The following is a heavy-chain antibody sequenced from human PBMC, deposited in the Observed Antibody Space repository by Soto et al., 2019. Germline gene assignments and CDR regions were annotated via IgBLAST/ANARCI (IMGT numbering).Heavy chain of an antibody. J-gene: IGHJ5*02. CDR1: GGSISSGGYY. D-gene: IGHD4-17*01. Sequence: QVQLQESGPGLVKPSQTLSLTCTVSGGSISSGGYYWNWIRQHPGKGLEWIGHIYYSGSTYYNPPLKSRITISLDTSKNQFSLILSSVTAADTAVYYCARTAKAHTVTSSDWFDPWGQGTLVTVSS. CDR2: IYYSGST. V-gene: IGHV4-31*03. CDR3: ARTAKAHTVTSSDWFDP.